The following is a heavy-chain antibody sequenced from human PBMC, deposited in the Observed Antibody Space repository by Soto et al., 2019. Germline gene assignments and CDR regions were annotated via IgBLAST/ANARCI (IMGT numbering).Heavy chain of an antibody. Sequence: ASVRVSCKASAYTFTSYGISWVRQAPGQGPEWMGWISAYNGNTNYAQKLQGRVTMTTDTSTSTAYMELRSLRSDDTAVYYCARDPSEHGDYIFDYWGQGTLVTVSS. CDR2: ISAYNGNT. CDR1: AYTFTSYG. D-gene: IGHD4-17*01. V-gene: IGHV1-18*01. J-gene: IGHJ4*02. CDR3: ARDPSEHGDYIFDY.